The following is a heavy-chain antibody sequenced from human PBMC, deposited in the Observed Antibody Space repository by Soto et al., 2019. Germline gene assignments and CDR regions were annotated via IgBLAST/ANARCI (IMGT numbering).Heavy chain of an antibody. CDR2: ISAHNGNT. V-gene: IGHV1-18*01. CDR1: GYTFTTYG. Sequence: QVHLVQSGAEVKKPGASVKVSCKGSGYTFTTYGITWVRQAPGQGLEWMGWISAHNGNTNYAQKLQGRVTVTRDTSTSTAYMELRSLRSDDTAVYYCARWRYGDSWGQGALVTVSS. J-gene: IGHJ4*02. D-gene: IGHD1-1*01. CDR3: ARWRYGDS.